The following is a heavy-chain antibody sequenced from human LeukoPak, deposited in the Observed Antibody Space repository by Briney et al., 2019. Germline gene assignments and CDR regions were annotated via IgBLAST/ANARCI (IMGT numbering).Heavy chain of an antibody. J-gene: IGHJ4*02. CDR1: GCTFGDYY. D-gene: IGHD7-27*01. CDR2: IQPDGNGT. V-gene: IGHV3-7*03. Sequence: PGGSLRLSCAASGCTFGDYYMSWVRQAPGKGLEWVANIQPDGNGTNYVDSVKGRFTISRDNAKNSLYLQMNSLRAEDTAIYYCAKDGRAWVYWGQGPLVTVSS. CDR3: AKDGRAWVY.